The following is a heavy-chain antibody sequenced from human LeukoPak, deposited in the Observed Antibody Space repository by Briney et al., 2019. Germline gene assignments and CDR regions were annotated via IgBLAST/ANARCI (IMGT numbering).Heavy chain of an antibody. D-gene: IGHD3-9*01. J-gene: IGHJ4*02. CDR2: IWYDGSNK. V-gene: IGHV3-33*08. CDR1: GFTFSSYA. CDR3: ARGNYDILTGYYIGLDY. Sequence: GGSLRLSCAASGFTFSSYAMSWVRQAPGKGLEWVAVIWYDGSNKYYADSVKGRFTISRDNSKNTLYLQMNSLRAEDTAVYYCARGNYDILTGYYIGLDYWGQGTLVTVSS.